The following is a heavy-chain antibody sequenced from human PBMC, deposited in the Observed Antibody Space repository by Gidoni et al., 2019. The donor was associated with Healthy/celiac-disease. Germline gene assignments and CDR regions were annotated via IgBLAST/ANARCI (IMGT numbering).Heavy chain of an antibody. CDR2: IWDDGSNK. Sequence: VPLVESGGGVVLPGRSLRLSCAAYGVTFRSDGMHWVRQGPGKGREGVAVIWDDGSNKYEADYVKGRFTISRDNSKNTLYMKMTSLRAEDTAVYYCARDGSGCFRAYYFDYWGQGTLVTVSS. CDR1: GVTFRSDG. J-gene: IGHJ4*02. V-gene: IGHV3-33*01. D-gene: IGHD6-19*01. CDR3: ARDGSGCFRAYYFDY.